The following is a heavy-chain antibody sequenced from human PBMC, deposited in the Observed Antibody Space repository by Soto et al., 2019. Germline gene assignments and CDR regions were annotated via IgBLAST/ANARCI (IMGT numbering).Heavy chain of an antibody. D-gene: IGHD3-22*01. CDR3: ARAYDSSGYQGVLDWFDP. CDR2: ISAYNGNT. Sequence: ASVKVSCKASGYTFTSYGISRVRQAPGQGLEWMGWISAYNGNTNYAQKLQGRVTMTTDTSTSTAYMELRSLRSDDTAVYYCARAYDSSGYQGVLDWFDPWGQGTLVTVSS. CDR1: GYTFTSYG. V-gene: IGHV1-18*01. J-gene: IGHJ5*02.